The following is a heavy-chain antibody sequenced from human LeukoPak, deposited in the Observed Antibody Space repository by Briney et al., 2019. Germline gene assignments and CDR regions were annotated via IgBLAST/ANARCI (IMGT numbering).Heavy chain of an antibody. V-gene: IGHV3-43D*03. D-gene: IGHD6-13*01. CDR3: AKDQRRYSSSWSDYYYGMDV. CDR1: GFTFDDYA. CDR2: ISWDGGST. Sequence: PPGGSLRLSCAASGFTFDDYAMHWVRQAPGKGLEWVSLISWDGGSTYYADSGKGRFTISRDNSKNSLYLQMNSLRAEDTALYYCAKDQRRYSSSWSDYYYGMDVWGQGTTVTVSS. J-gene: IGHJ6*02.